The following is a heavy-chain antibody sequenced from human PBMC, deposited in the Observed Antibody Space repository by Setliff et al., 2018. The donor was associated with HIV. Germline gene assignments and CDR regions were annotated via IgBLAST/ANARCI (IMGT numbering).Heavy chain of an antibody. D-gene: IGHD3-22*01. Sequence: GGSLRLSCAGSGFTFGSYAMSWVRQAPGKGLEWVSIVYSGGRTKYYADSVKGRFTISRYNSKNTLYLHMNSLRDEDTAVYYCARKGYYSDSSGYYPLPFDSWGQGTLVTVSS. CDR1: GFTFGSYA. CDR2: VYSGGRTK. J-gene: IGHJ4*02. V-gene: IGHV3-23*03. CDR3: ARKGYYSDSSGYYPLPFDS.